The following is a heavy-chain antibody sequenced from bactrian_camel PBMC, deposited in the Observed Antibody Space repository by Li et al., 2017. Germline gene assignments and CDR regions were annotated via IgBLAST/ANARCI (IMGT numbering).Heavy chain of an antibody. Sequence: HVQLVESGGGSVQAGQSLRLSCAASSITDGIDAMAWFRQAPGKEREGLAAIATAGGGTYYADSVKGRFTISQDKPKKTVYLQMNSLKSEDTALYYCATDQELLAPYWGQGTQVTVS. CDR1: SITDGIDA. J-gene: IGHJ4*01. CDR3: ATDQELLAPY. D-gene: IGHD1*01. CDR2: IATAGGGT. V-gene: IGHV3S54*01.